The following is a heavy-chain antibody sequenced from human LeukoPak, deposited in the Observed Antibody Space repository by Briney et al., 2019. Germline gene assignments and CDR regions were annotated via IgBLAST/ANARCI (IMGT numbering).Heavy chain of an antibody. CDR2: INPNSGGT. J-gene: IGHJ3*02. V-gene: IGHV1-2*02. CDR3: ASPNSSGYYHDAFDI. CDR1: GYTFTGYY. D-gene: IGHD3-22*01. Sequence: ASVKVSCKASGYTFTGYYMHWVRQAPGQGLEWMGWINPNSGGTNYAQKFQGRVTMTRDMSTSTVYMELSSLRSEDTAVYYCASPNSSGYYHDAFDIWGQGTMVTVSS.